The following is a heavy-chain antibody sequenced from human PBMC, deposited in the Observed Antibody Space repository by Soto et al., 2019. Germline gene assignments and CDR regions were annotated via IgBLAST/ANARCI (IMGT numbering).Heavy chain of an antibody. Sequence: EVQLLESGGGLVQPGGSLRLSCAASGFTFSSYAMSWVRQAPGKGLEWVSTLSGSAGRTYYADSVKGRFTISRDNSKNTLYLQMNSLRAEDTAVYYCATRSTNIDYWGQGTLVTVSS. J-gene: IGHJ4*02. CDR1: GFTFSSYA. CDR3: ATRSTNIDY. CDR2: LSGSAGRT. V-gene: IGHV3-23*01.